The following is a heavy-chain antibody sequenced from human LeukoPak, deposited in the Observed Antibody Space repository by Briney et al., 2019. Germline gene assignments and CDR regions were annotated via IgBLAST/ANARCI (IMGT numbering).Heavy chain of an antibody. CDR1: GYTFTSYD. D-gene: IGHD1-26*01. CDR3: ATVRRWELLQYFDY. J-gene: IGHJ4*02. Sequence: ASVKVSCKTSGYTFTSYDINWVRQASGQGLEWMGWMNPNSGNTGSAQKFQGRVTLNRNTYITTAYMELSSLRSEDTAVYYCATVRRWELLQYFDYWGQGTLVTVSS. V-gene: IGHV1-8*03. CDR2: MNPNSGNT.